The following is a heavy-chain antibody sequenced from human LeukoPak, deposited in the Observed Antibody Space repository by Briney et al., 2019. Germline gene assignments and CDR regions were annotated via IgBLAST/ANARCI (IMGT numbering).Heavy chain of an antibody. CDR3: ARPLGRVKENAFDI. V-gene: IGHV3-7*03. J-gene: IGHJ3*02. Sequence: GGSLRLSCAASGFTFSNYWMNWVRQAPGKGLEWVANIKQDGSEKYYVDSVEGRFSISGDNAKNSLYLQMNSLRVEDTAVYYCARPLGRVKENAFDIWGQGTMVTVSS. CDR1: GFTFSNYW. D-gene: IGHD2-21*01. CDR2: IKQDGSEK.